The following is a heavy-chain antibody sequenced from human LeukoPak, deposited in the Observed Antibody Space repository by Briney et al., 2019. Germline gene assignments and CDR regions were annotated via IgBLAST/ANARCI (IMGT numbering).Heavy chain of an antibody. V-gene: IGHV3-49*04. J-gene: IGHJ4*02. CDR1: GFTFGDYS. CDR3: IAEGTSDY. CDR2: ITTNAYGGTT. D-gene: IGHD1-7*01. Sequence: PGRSLRLSCTGSGFTFGDYSWSWVRQAPGRGLEWVGFITTNAYGGTTKYVASVKGRFTISRDDSKSIAYLQMNSLKTEDIAVYYCIAEGTSDYWGQGSLVTVSS.